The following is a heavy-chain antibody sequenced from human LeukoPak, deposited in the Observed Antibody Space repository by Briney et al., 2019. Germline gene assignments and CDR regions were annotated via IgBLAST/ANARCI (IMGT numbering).Heavy chain of an antibody. CDR3: ARDRCTNGVCYMGVYFQH. D-gene: IGHD2-8*01. Sequence: SVNASCKASGGTFSSYAISWVRQAPGQGLEWIGRMIPILGIANYAQKFQGRVTITAEKSTSTAYMELSSLRSEDTAVYYCARDRCTNGVCYMGVYFQHWGQGTLVTVSS. CDR2: MIPILGIA. J-gene: IGHJ1*01. V-gene: IGHV1-69*04. CDR1: GGTFSSYA.